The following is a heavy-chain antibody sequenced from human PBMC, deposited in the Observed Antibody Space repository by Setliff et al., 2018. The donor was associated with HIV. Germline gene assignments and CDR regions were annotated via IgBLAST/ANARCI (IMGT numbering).Heavy chain of an antibody. Sequence: PGGSLRLSCAASGSTFSTYWMTWVRQAPGKGLEWVAKINQDGSEKHYVDSVKGRFTISRDNSKNTLFLQLNTLRPEDTAVYYCAREIQNCGANHWYCYMDVWGKGTTVTVSS. CDR1: GSTFSTYW. CDR3: AREIQNCGANHWYCYMDV. D-gene: IGHD4-17*01. CDR2: INQDGSEK. V-gene: IGHV3-7*03. J-gene: IGHJ6*03.